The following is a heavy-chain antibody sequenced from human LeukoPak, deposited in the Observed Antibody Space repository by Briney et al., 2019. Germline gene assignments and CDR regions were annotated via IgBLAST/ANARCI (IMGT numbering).Heavy chain of an antibody. CDR2: INHSGST. D-gene: IGHD2-2*01. V-gene: IGHV4-34*01. Sequence: KPSETLSLTCAVYGGSFSGYYWSWIRQPPGKGLEWIGEINHSGSTNYNPSLKSRVTISVDTSKNQFSLRLSSVTAADTAVYYCASSPIVAVPAAVSLFDYWGQGTLVTVSS. CDR3: ASSPIVAVPAAVSLFDY. J-gene: IGHJ4*02. CDR1: GGSFSGYY.